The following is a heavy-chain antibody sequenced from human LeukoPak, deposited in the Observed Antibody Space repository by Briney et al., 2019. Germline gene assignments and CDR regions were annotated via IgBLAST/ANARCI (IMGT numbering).Heavy chain of an antibody. D-gene: IGHD3-22*01. CDR3: ARHTYYDSSGTSEY. J-gene: IGHJ4*02. CDR1: GGSISSSSYY. V-gene: IGHV4-39*01. CDR2: IYFSGST. Sequence: PSETLSLTCTVSGGSISSSSYYWGWIRQPPGKGLEWIGSIYFSGSTYYNPSLKSRVTVSVDTSKNQFSLKLSSVTAADTAVYYCARHTYYDSSGTSEYWGQGTLVTVSS.